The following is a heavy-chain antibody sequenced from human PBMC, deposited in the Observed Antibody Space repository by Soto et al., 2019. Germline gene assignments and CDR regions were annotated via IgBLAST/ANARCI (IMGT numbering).Heavy chain of an antibody. CDR2: ISAYNGNT. D-gene: IGHD2-2*01. CDR1: GYTFTSYG. CDR3: AIGYCSSTSCYQAPYYYYGMDV. Sequence: ASVKVSCKASGYTFTSYGISWVRQAPGQGLEWMGWISAYNGNTNYAQKLQGRVTMTTDTSTSTAYMELRSLRSDDTAVYYCAIGYCSSTSCYQAPYYYYGMDVWGPGTTVTVS. V-gene: IGHV1-18*01. J-gene: IGHJ6*02.